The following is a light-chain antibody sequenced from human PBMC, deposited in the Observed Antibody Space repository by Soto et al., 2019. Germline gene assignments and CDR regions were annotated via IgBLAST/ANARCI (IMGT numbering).Light chain of an antibody. J-gene: IGKJ1*01. CDR3: QQTYSAPPL. CDR1: QSISTY. Sequence: DIQMTQSPSSLSASVGDRVTITCRASQSISTYLHWYQQKPGTAPKLLIYATSNLQSGVPSRFSGSGSGTDFTLSINSLQREDFATYYCQQTYSAPPLFGQGTKVDIK. V-gene: IGKV1-39*01. CDR2: ATS.